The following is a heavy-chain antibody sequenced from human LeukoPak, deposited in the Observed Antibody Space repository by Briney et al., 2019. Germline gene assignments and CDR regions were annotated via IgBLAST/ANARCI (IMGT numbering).Heavy chain of an antibody. CDR3: ATQSYGGV. Sequence: TGGSLRLSCAASGFTFNSNSMTWVRQAPGKGLEWVSVTYSSGSTHYADSVKGQFTISRDSSNNTLYLQMNSLLADDTAVYYYATQSYGGVWGQGTVVTVSS. CDR2: TYSSGST. V-gene: IGHV3-53*01. CDR1: GFTFNSNS. D-gene: IGHD3-10*01. J-gene: IGHJ4*02.